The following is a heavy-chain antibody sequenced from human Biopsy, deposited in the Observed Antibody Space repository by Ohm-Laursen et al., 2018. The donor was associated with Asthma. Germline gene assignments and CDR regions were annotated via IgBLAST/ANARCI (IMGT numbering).Heavy chain of an antibody. V-gene: IGHV1-69*01. J-gene: IGHJ6*02. CDR1: VGTPNNYA. CDR2: MSPIFGSI. Sequence: GPSVKVSRTSSVGTPNNYAINWARQAPGQGLEWGGGMSPIFGSIKYAQKFQDRVTISADVFRNTVHLELSSLRSEDTAVLYCAKARCDYFYCHMEVWGQGTTVTASS. CDR3: AKARCDYFYCHMEV. D-gene: IGHD4-17*01.